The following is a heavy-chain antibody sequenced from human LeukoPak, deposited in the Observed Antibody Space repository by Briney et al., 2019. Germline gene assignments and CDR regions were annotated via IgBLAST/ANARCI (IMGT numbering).Heavy chain of an antibody. V-gene: IGHV3-9*03. Sequence: GGSLRLSCAASGFTFDDYAMHWVRQAPGKGLEWVSGISWNSGSIGCADSVKGRFTISRDNAKNSLYLQMNSLRAEDMALYYCAKDMNDILNGFDYWGQGTLVTVSS. J-gene: IGHJ4*02. CDR3: AKDMNDILNGFDY. CDR2: ISWNSGSI. D-gene: IGHD3-9*01. CDR1: GFTFDDYA.